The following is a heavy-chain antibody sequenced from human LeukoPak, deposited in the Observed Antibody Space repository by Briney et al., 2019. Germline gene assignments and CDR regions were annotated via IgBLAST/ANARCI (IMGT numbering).Heavy chain of an antibody. D-gene: IGHD2-15*01. CDR3: ARVVGYCSGGSCYGDYYYYYMDV. CDR2: IYYSGST. Sequence: KPSETLSLTCTVSGGSISTYYWSWIRQPPGKGLEWIGYIYYSGSTGYNPSLKSRVTISVDTSKNQFSLKLSSVTAADTAVYYCARVVGYCSGGSCYGDYYYYYMDVWGKGTTVTVSS. CDR1: GGSISTYY. J-gene: IGHJ6*03. V-gene: IGHV4-59*12.